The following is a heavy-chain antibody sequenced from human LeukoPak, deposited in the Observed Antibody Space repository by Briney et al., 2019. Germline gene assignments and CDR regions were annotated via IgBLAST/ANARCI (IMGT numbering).Heavy chain of an antibody. D-gene: IGHD3-22*01. CDR3: AKDEDYYDSSGYSY. V-gene: IGHV3-23*01. CDR2: ISGSGGST. J-gene: IGHJ4*02. CDR1: GFTLSIYA. Sequence: GGSLRLSCAASGFTLSIYAMRWVREAPGKGLEWVSDISGSGGSTYYADSVKGRFTISRDNSKNTLYLQMNSLRAEDTAVYYCAKDEDYYDSSGYSYWGQGTLVTVSS.